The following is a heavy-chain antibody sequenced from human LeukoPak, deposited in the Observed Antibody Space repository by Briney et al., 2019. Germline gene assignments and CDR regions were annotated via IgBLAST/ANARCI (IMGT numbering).Heavy chain of an antibody. J-gene: IGHJ4*02. CDR2: ISYDGSNK. CDR3: AREYSSPTGY. Sequence: GGSLRLSCAASGFTFSSYAMHWVRQAPGKWLEWVAVISYDGSNKYYADSVKGRFTISRDNSKNTLYLQMNSLRAEDTAVYYCAREYSSPTGYRGQGTLVTVSS. CDR1: GFTFSSYA. V-gene: IGHV3-30*04. D-gene: IGHD6-19*01.